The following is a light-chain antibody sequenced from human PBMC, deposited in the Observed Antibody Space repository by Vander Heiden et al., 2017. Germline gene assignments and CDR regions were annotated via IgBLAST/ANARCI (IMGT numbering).Light chain of an antibody. V-gene: IGKV3-11*01. Sequence: EIVLTQSPATLALSPGERATLSCRASQSVSSYLAWYQQKPGQAPRLLIYDASNRATGIPARFSGSVSRTAFTLTISSLEPEDFAVYYCQQRTNWPPFTFGPGTKVDI. CDR2: DAS. CDR3: QQRTNWPPFT. J-gene: IGKJ3*01. CDR1: QSVSSY.